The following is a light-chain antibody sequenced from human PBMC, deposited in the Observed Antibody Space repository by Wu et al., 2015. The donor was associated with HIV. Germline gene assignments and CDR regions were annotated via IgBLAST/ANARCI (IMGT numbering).Light chain of an antibody. CDR3: QQYNNWPPLT. Sequence: EIMMTQSPVTLFVSPGERITLSCRASQSVSRDLAWYQQKPGQSPRLLIYGASTRATGVSARFSGSGSGTEFTLTINSMQSEDFAIYYCQQYNNWPPLTFGGGTKVEMK. CDR2: GAS. J-gene: IGKJ4*01. V-gene: IGKV3-15*01. CDR1: QSVSRD.